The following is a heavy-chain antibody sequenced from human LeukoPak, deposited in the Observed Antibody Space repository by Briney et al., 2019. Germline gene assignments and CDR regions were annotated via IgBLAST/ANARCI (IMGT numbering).Heavy chain of an antibody. Sequence: PGGSLRLSCAASGFTFDDYGMSWVRQAPGKGLEWVSGINWNGGSTGYADSVKGRFTISRDNAKNSLYLQMNSLRAEDAALYYCARRSEYGDYGYYYYYMDVWGKGTTVTVSS. J-gene: IGHJ6*03. CDR3: ARRSEYGDYGYYYYYMDV. D-gene: IGHD4-17*01. V-gene: IGHV3-20*04. CDR2: INWNGGST. CDR1: GFTFDDYG.